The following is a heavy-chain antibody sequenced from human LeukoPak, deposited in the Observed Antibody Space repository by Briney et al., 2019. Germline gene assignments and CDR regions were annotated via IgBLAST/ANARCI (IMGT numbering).Heavy chain of an antibody. CDR3: ARGVTQGSIAAAGIDY. CDR1: GGSFSGYY. Sequence: TSETLSLTCAVYGGSFSGYYWSWIRQPPGKGLEWIGEINHSGSTNYNPSLKSRVTISVDTSKNQFSLKLSSVTAADTAVYYRARGVTQGSIAAAGIDYWGQGTLVTVSS. D-gene: IGHD6-13*01. CDR2: INHSGST. V-gene: IGHV4-34*01. J-gene: IGHJ4*02.